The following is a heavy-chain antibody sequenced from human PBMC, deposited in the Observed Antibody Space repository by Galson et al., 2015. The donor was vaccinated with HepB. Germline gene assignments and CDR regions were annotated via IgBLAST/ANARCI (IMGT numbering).Heavy chain of an antibody. D-gene: IGHD6-19*01. Sequence: SLRLSCAASGFTFSSYSIHWVREAPGKGLEWVAIISHDGRNTYYAYSVKGRFTISRDNSRNTLYLQMNGLRSDETAVYYCARERGAGWYEGNDYWGQGTRVVVSS. CDR3: ARERGAGWYEGNDY. CDR1: GFTFSSYS. CDR2: ISHDGRNT. J-gene: IGHJ4*02. V-gene: IGHV3-30*04.